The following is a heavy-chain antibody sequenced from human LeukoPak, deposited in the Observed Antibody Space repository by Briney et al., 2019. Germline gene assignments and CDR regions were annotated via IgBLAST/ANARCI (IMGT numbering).Heavy chain of an antibody. Sequence: KPSETLSLTCTVSGGSVSGSFWSWIRQPAGKGLEWIGRVYSSGSTSYNPSLKSRVTMSIDTSQNQFSLKLSPVTAADTAVYYCARVSLYNGYDYLDYWGQGTLVTVSA. CDR3: ARVSLYNGYDYLDY. CDR2: VYSSGST. J-gene: IGHJ4*02. D-gene: IGHD5-12*01. CDR1: GGSVSGSF. V-gene: IGHV4-4*07.